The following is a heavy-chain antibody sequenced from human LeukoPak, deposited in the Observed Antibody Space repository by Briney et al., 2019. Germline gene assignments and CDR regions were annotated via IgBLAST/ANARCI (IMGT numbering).Heavy chain of an antibody. V-gene: IGHV3-66*04. D-gene: IGHD3-9*01. CDR3: ARLHYDVLTGPFDY. Sequence: GGSLRLSCAASGITVSTNYMSWVRQAPGKGLEWVSIIYSGGATFYADSVKGRFTISRENSKNTLWLQMNSLRAEDTAVYYCARLHYDVLTGPFDYWGQGTLVTVSS. J-gene: IGHJ4*02. CDR1: GITVSTNY. CDR2: IYSGGAT.